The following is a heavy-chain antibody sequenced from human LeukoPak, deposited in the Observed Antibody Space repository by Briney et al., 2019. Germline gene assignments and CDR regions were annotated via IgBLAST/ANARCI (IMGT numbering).Heavy chain of an antibody. Sequence: PSETLSLTCTVSGGSISSYYWNWIRQPPGKGLEWIGYIYNSGSTNYNPSLKSRVTISVDTSKNQVSLKLSSVTAADTAVYYCARGARYDSSGYYTYWGQGTLVTVSS. V-gene: IGHV4-59*01. CDR3: ARGARYDSSGYYTY. D-gene: IGHD3-22*01. CDR1: GGSISSYY. CDR2: IYNSGST. J-gene: IGHJ4*02.